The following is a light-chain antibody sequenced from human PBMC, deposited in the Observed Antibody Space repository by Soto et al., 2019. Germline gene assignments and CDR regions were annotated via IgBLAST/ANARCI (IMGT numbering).Light chain of an antibody. CDR1: SGHSSYA. Sequence: QLVLTQSSSASASVGASVKLTCTLSSGHSSYAIAWHQQQPEKGPRYLMKLNSDGSHSKGDGIPDRFSGSSSGAERYLTISSLQSEDEADYYCQTWGTGIVVFGGGTKLTVL. CDR2: LNSDGSH. J-gene: IGLJ2*01. CDR3: QTWGTGIVV. V-gene: IGLV4-69*01.